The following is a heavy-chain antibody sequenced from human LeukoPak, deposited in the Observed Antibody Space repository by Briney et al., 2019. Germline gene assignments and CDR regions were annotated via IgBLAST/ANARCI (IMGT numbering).Heavy chain of an antibody. CDR2: IYWDDDK. D-gene: IGHD6-13*01. Sequence: SGPTLFKPPQTLTLTCTFSGFSLSTSGVGVGWIRQPPVKALEWLALIYWDDDKRYSPSLKSRLTITKDTSKNQVVLTMTNMDPVDTATYYCAHRWGPYSSSWYGGNWFDPWGQGTLVTVSS. CDR1: GFSLSTSGVG. V-gene: IGHV2-5*02. CDR3: AHRWGPYSSSWYGGNWFDP. J-gene: IGHJ5*02.